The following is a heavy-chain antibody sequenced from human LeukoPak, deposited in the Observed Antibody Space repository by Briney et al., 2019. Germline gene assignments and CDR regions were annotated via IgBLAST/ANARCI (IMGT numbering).Heavy chain of an antibody. D-gene: IGHD3-10*01. Sequence: GASVKVSCKASGYTFTGYYMHWVRQAPGQGLEWMGWINPNSGGTNYAQKFQGRVTMTRDTSISTACMELSRLRSDDTAVYYCARDYYGSGSYYSGGFDYWGQGTLVTVSS. CDR1: GYTFTGYY. V-gene: IGHV1-2*02. CDR3: ARDYYGSGSYYSGGFDY. J-gene: IGHJ4*02. CDR2: INPNSGGT.